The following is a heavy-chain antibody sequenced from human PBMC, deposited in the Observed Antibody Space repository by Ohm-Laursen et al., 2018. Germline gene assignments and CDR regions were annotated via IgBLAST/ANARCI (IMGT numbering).Heavy chain of an antibody. Sequence: SLRLSCAASGFTFSDYYMSWIRQAPGKGLEWVSYISSSGSTIYYADSVKGRFTISRDNAKNSLYLQMNSLRAEDTAVYYCARDRYDYVGGSYHLDYWGQGTLVTVSS. D-gene: IGHD3-16*02. CDR1: GFTFSDYY. V-gene: IGHV3-11*01. CDR3: ARDRYDYVGGSYHLDY. J-gene: IGHJ4*02. CDR2: ISSSGSTI.